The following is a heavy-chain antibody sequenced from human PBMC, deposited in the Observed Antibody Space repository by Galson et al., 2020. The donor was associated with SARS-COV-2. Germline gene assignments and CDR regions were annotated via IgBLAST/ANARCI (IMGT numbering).Heavy chain of an antibody. CDR2: IYPGDSDA. J-gene: IGHJ6*02. V-gene: IGHV5-51*01. Sequence: GESLKISCKASGYTFTDYWLGRVRQMPGTGLEWMGIIYPGDSDARYSPSFPGHVTISVDRSITTAYLQWSSLEASDTATYYCARAPDGMDVWGQGTTVTVSS. CDR1: GYTFTDYW. CDR3: ARAPDGMDV.